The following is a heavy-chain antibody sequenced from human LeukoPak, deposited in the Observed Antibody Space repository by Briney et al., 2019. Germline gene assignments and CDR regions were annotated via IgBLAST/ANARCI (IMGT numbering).Heavy chain of an antibody. CDR3: ARIDYDSSGYYFPFDP. CDR1: GFSLSNARMG. V-gene: IGHV2-26*01. CDR2: IFSNDEK. D-gene: IGHD3-22*01. Sequence: SGPVLVKPTETLTLACTVSGFSLSNARMGVSWIRQPPGKALEWLAHIFSNDEKSYSTSLKSRLTISKDTSKSQVVLTMTNMGPVDTATYYCARIDYDSSGYYFPFDPWGQGTLVTVSS. J-gene: IGHJ5*02.